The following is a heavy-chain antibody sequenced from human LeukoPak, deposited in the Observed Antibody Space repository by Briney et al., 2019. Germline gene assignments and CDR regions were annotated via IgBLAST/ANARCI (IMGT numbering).Heavy chain of an antibody. J-gene: IGHJ4*02. V-gene: IGHV3-30*04. D-gene: IGHD3-3*01. CDR2: ISYDGSNK. CDR3: ASGRILEWLLFDY. CDR1: GFTFSSYA. Sequence: PGGSLRLSCAASGFTFSSYAMHWVRQAPGKGLGWVAVISYDGSNKYYADSVKGRFTISRDNSKNTLYLQMNSLRAEDTAVYYCASGRILEWLLFDYWGQGTLVTVSS.